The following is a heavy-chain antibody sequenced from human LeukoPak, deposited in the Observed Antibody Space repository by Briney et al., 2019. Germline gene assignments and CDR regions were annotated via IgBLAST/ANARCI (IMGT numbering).Heavy chain of an antibody. CDR3: AYDSSGYYYFQH. J-gene: IGHJ1*01. D-gene: IGHD3-22*01. Sequence: PGGSLRLSCAASGFTFSSYSMNWVRQAPGKGLEWVSSISSSSSYIYYADSVKGRFTISRDNAKNSLYLQMNSLRAEDTAVYYCAYDSSGYYYFQHWGQGTLVTVSS. V-gene: IGHV3-21*01. CDR2: ISSSSSYI. CDR1: GFTFSSYS.